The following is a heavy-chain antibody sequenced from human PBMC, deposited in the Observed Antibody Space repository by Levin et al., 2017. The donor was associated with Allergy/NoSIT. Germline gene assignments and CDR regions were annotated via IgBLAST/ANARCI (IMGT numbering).Heavy chain of an antibody. J-gene: IGHJ5*02. CDR3: ARRVVGATGWFAP. Sequence: GESLKISCKASGYTFRNYGISWVRQAPGRGLEWLGWISTDTGNRHYAQNLQGRVTMTTDTSTDTAHWELRSLRSDDTAIYYCARRVVGATGWFAPWGQGTPVTVSS. D-gene: IGHD2-15*01. V-gene: IGHV1-18*01. CDR2: ISTDTGNR. CDR1: GYTFRNYG.